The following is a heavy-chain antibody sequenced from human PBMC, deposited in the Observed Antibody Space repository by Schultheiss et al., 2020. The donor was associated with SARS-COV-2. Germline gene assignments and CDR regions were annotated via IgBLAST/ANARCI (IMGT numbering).Heavy chain of an antibody. D-gene: IGHD6-13*01. J-gene: IGHJ6*02. V-gene: IGHV3-7*03. CDR3: ARAPHPYSSWYLYYYYYGMDV. CDR1: GFTFSSYW. Sequence: GGSLRLSCAASGFTFSSYWMSWVRQAPGKGLEWVANIKQDGSEKYYVDSVKGRFTISRDNAKNSLYLQMNSLRAEDTAVYYCARAPHPYSSWYLYYYYYGMDVWGQGTTVTVSS. CDR2: IKQDGSEK.